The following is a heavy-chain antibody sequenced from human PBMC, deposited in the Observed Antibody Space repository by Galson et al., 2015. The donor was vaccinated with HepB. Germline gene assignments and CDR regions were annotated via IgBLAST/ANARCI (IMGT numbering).Heavy chain of an antibody. J-gene: IGHJ4*02. Sequence: SVKVSCKASGYTFTSYAMHWVRQAPGQRLEWMGWINAGNGNTKYSQKFQGRVTITRDTSASTAYMELSSLRSEDTAVYYCARASMIVVEGDFDYWGQGTLVTVSS. D-gene: IGHD3-22*01. CDR3: ARASMIVVEGDFDY. V-gene: IGHV1-3*01. CDR2: INAGNGNT. CDR1: GYTFTSYA.